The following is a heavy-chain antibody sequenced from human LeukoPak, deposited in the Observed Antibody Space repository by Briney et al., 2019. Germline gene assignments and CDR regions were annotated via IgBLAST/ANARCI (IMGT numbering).Heavy chain of an antibody. D-gene: IGHD6-13*01. Sequence: ASVKVSGKASGYTFSGSFMHWVRQAPGQGPEWMGWINVDTGGTHYAPRFQGRVAMTRDTSFSTGYMDLSSLGSDDTAVYYCARGGSPAHFDLWGQGTLVTVSP. CDR2: INVDTGGT. CDR1: GYTFSGSF. V-gene: IGHV1-2*02. J-gene: IGHJ4*02. CDR3: ARGGSPAHFDL.